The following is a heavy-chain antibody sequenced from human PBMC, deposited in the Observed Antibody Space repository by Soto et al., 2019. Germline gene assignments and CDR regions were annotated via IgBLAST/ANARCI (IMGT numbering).Heavy chain of an antibody. D-gene: IGHD1-1*01. Sequence: GGSLRLSCVASGFTVSSNYMSWVRQAPGKGLEWVSVIYRGGTTHYADSVKGRFSISRDNSKNTLYLQMNSLRDEDTAMYYCARAAMYNWNHFDYWGQGTLVTVS. CDR3: ARAAMYNWNHFDY. V-gene: IGHV3-66*01. J-gene: IGHJ4*02. CDR1: GFTVSSNY. CDR2: IYRGGTT.